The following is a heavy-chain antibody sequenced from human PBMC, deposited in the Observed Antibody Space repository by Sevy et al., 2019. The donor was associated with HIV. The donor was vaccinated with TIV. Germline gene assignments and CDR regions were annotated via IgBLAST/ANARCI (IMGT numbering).Heavy chain of an antibody. CDR3: ARVGLLGYGSSTSCYSAFDI. J-gene: IGHJ3*02. CDR1: GFTFSSYW. D-gene: IGHD2-2*02. Sequence: GGSLRLSCAASGFTFSSYWMSWVRQAPGKGLEWVANIKQDGSEKYYVDSVKGRFTISRDNAKNSLYLQMNSLRAEDTAVYYCARVGLLGYGSSTSCYSAFDIWGQGTMVTVSS. V-gene: IGHV3-7*03. CDR2: IKQDGSEK.